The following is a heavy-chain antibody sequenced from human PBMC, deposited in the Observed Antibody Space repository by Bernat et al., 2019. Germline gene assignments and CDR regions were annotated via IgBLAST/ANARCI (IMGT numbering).Heavy chain of an antibody. D-gene: IGHD2-21*01. J-gene: IGHJ6*02. CDR1: GFTFSSYS. CDR2: ISSSSSYI. CDR3: ASGFPYYYYGMDV. V-gene: IGHV3-21*01. Sequence: EVQLVESGGGLVKPGGSLRLSCAASGFTFSSYSMNWVRQAPGKGLEWVSSISSSSSYIYYAASVKGRFTISRDNAKNSLYLHMNSLRAEDTAVYYCASGFPYYYYGMDVWGQGTTVTVSS.